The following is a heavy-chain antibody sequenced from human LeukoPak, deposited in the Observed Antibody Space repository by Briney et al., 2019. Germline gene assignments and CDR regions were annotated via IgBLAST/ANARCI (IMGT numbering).Heavy chain of an antibody. Sequence: SETLSLTCTVSGASISSYYWTWIRQPAGKGPEWIGRIHTSGSTNYNPSLKSRVTISVDTSKNQFSLKLSSVTAADTAVYYCARGRIYSYGVSLGFDPWGQGTLVTVSS. CDR2: IHTSGST. CDR3: ARGRIYSYGVSLGFDP. V-gene: IGHV4-4*07. CDR1: GASISSYY. J-gene: IGHJ5*02. D-gene: IGHD5-18*01.